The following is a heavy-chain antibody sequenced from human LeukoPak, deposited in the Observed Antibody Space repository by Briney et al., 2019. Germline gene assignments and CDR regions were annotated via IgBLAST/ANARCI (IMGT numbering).Heavy chain of an antibody. V-gene: IGHV3-21*01. Sequence: GGSLRLSCAASGFTVSSNYMSWVRQAPGKGLEWVSSISSSSSYIFYADSLKGRFTISRDNAKNSLYLQMNSLRAEDTAVYYCARAFRGGYAFDYWGQGTLVTVSS. J-gene: IGHJ4*02. CDR1: GFTVSSNY. D-gene: IGHD5-12*01. CDR2: ISSSSSYI. CDR3: ARAFRGGYAFDY.